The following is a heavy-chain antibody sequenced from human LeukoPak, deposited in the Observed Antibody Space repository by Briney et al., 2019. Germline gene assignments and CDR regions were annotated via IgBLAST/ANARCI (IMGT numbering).Heavy chain of an antibody. Sequence: ESGPALVKPTQTLTLTCTFSGFSLSANGMCVSWIRQPPGKALEWVARIDLDDDKYFRTSLETRLTISRDTSKNQVVLTMTNMDPVDTATYYCARGRGYFYGSSGYYTFDYWGQGTLVTVSS. CDR1: GFSLSANGMC. CDR3: ARGRGYFYGSSGYYTFDY. D-gene: IGHD3-22*01. J-gene: IGHJ4*02. CDR2: IDLDDDK. V-gene: IGHV2-70*11.